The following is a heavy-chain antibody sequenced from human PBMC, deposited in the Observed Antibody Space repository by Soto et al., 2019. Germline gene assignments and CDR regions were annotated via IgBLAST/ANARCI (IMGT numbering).Heavy chain of an antibody. J-gene: IGHJ4*02. CDR2: IYYSGST. Sequence: SETLSLTCTVSGGSISSGDYYWSWIRQPPGKGLEWIGYIYYSGSTYYNPSLKSRVTISVDTSKNQFSLKLSSVTAADTAVYYCARGSRITMVRGVQYYFDYWGQGTLVTVYS. CDR1: GGSISSGDYY. D-gene: IGHD3-10*01. V-gene: IGHV4-30-4*01. CDR3: ARGSRITMVRGVQYYFDY.